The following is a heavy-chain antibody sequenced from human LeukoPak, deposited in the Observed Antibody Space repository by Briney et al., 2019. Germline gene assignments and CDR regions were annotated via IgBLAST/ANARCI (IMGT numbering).Heavy chain of an antibody. CDR1: GYSISSGYY. J-gene: IGHJ4*02. CDR2: IYHSGST. D-gene: IGHD4-11*01. Sequence: SETLSLTCTVSGYSISSGYYWGWIRQPSGKGLEWIGSIYHSGSTYYNPSLKSRVTISVDTSKNQFTLKLSSVTAADTAVYYCARDYSNVFDYWGQGTLVTVSS. V-gene: IGHV4-38-2*02. CDR3: ARDYSNVFDY.